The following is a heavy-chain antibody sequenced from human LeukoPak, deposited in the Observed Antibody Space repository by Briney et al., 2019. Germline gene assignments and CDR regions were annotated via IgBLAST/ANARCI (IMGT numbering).Heavy chain of an antibody. Sequence: ASVKVSCKASGGIFSSYVITWVRQAPGQGLEWMGGIIATSGTKNYARKFQGRITITADESTSTVYMALTSLRSKDTTVYYCARDLKYSSAPDVDKTFDPWGQGTLVTVSS. D-gene: IGHD6-25*01. J-gene: IGHJ5*02. V-gene: IGHV1-69*01. CDR1: GGIFSSYV. CDR2: IIATSGTK. CDR3: ARDLKYSSAPDVDKTFDP.